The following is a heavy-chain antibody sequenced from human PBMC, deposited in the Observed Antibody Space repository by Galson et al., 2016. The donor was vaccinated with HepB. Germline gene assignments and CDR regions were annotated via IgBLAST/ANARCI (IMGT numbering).Heavy chain of an antibody. Sequence: SLRLSCAASGFTFNKYALHWVRQAPGKGLEWVAVISNDGDNKYYADSVKGRFTISRDNSKNTLYLQINSLRTEDTAVYYCARDSLNYDSSGYPYDAFDIWGQGTMVTVSS. CDR2: ISNDGDNK. V-gene: IGHV3-30*04. CDR1: GFTFNKYA. D-gene: IGHD3-22*01. J-gene: IGHJ3*02. CDR3: ARDSLNYDSSGYPYDAFDI.